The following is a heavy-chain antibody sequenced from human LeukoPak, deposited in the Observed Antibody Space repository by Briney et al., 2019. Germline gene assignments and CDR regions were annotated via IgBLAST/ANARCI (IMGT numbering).Heavy chain of an antibody. CDR1: GYTFTGYY. CDR2: INPNSGGT. D-gene: IGHD4-23*01. V-gene: IGHV1-2*02. J-gene: IGHJ4*02. CDR3: ARSMSTVVTPYTY. Sequence: GASVKVSCKASGYTFTGYYMHWVRQAPGQGLEWTGWINPNSGGTNYAQKFQGRVTMTRDTSISTAYMELSRLRSDDTAVYYCARSMSTVVTPYTYWGQGTLVTVSS.